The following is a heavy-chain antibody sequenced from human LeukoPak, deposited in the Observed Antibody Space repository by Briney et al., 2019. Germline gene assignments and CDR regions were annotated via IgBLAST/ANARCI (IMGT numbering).Heavy chain of an antibody. D-gene: IGHD2-15*01. CDR2: IFPGDSDT. Sequence: GESLKISCKGSEYSFPTYWLGWVRQMPGQGLEWMGIIFPGDSDTRYSPSLQGQVTISADKSISTAFLQWSSLKASDTAIYYCASEYCSGGNCYFDYWGQGTLVTVSS. CDR3: ASEYCSGGNCYFDY. J-gene: IGHJ4*02. V-gene: IGHV5-51*01. CDR1: EYSFPTYW.